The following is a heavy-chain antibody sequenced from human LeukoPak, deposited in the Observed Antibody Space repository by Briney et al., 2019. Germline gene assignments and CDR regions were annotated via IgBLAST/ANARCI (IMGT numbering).Heavy chain of an antibody. CDR2: GYYSGST. D-gene: IGHD3-10*01. J-gene: IGHJ3*02. CDR1: GGSISSYY. CDR3: ARAYYGSGSYYQTDDAFDI. Sequence: PSETLSLTCSVSGGSISSYYRSWIRQPPGKGLEWIGYGYYSGSTNYNPSLKSRVTISVDTSKNQFSLKLSSVTAADTAVYYCARAYYGSGSYYQTDDAFDIWGQGTMVTVSS. V-gene: IGHV4-59*01.